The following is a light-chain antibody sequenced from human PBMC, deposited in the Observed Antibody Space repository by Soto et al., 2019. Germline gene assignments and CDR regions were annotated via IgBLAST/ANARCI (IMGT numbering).Light chain of an antibody. CDR2: KAS. CDR3: QHYNSYSEA. J-gene: IGKJ1*01. V-gene: IGKV1-5*03. Sequence: DIQMTHSPSTLSGSVGDRVTITFRSSQTISSWLAWYQQKPGKAPKLLIYKASTLKSGVPSRFSGSGSGTEFTLTISGLQPDDFATYYCQHYNSYSEAFGQGTKVDIK. CDR1: QTISSW.